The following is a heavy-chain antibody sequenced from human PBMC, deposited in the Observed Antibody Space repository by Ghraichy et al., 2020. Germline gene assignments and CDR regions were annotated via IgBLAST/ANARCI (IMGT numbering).Heavy chain of an antibody. Sequence: LSLTCAASGFTFSDYYMSWIRQAPGKGLEWVSYISSSGSYTNYADSVKGRFTISRDNAKNSLYLQMNNLRAEDTAVYYCARAWGYSSGWSIGYWGQGTLVTVSS. CDR3: ARAWGYSSGWSIGY. J-gene: IGHJ4*02. D-gene: IGHD6-19*01. CDR1: GFTFSDYY. V-gene: IGHV3-11*06. CDR2: ISSSGSYT.